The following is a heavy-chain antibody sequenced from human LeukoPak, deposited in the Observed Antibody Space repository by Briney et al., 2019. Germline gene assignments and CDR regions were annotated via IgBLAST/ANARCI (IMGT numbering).Heavy chain of an antibody. CDR3: ARRMDGYSHSYVD. Sequence: GGSLRLSCAASGFTFSSYWMDWVRQAPGKGLVWVSRINSDGSVTNYADSVKGRFTISRDNSKNTLYLQMNSLRVEDTAVYYCARRMDGYSHSYVDWGQGTLVTVSS. V-gene: IGHV3-74*01. J-gene: IGHJ4*02. D-gene: IGHD5-18*01. CDR1: GFTFSSYW. CDR2: INSDGSVT.